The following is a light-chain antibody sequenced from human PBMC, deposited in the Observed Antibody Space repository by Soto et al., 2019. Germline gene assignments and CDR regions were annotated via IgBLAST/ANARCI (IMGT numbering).Light chain of an antibody. Sequence: DIQMTQSPSTLSASVGDRVTITCRASQSISSWLAWYQQKPGKAPKLLIYDASSLESGVPSRFSGRGSGTEFTLTIRSLQPDEFGTYYCQQYNSYPRTFGQGTKVEIK. CDR2: DAS. CDR1: QSISSW. V-gene: IGKV1-5*01. CDR3: QQYNSYPRT. J-gene: IGKJ1*01.